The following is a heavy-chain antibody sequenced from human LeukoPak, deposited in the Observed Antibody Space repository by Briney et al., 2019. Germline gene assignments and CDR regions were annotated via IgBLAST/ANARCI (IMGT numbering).Heavy chain of an antibody. Sequence: PSETLSLTCTVSGGSMSSYYWNWIRQPPGKGLEWIGYIYYSGSTNYNPSLKSRVTISVDTSKNQFSLNLTSVTAADTAVYYCARTYYYGSGSSYFDPWGQGTLVTVSS. V-gene: IGHV4-59*08. CDR1: GGSMSSYY. CDR2: IYYSGST. D-gene: IGHD3-10*01. J-gene: IGHJ5*02. CDR3: ARTYYYGSGSSYFDP.